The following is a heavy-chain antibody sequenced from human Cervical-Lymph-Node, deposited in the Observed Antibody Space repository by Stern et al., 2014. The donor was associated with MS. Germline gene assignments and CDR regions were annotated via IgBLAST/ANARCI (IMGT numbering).Heavy chain of an antibody. CDR3: ARVRAITGTKGTFDY. J-gene: IGHJ4*02. CDR2: INPNSGGT. CDR1: GYTFTGYY. V-gene: IGHV1-2*02. D-gene: IGHD1-7*01. Sequence: VQLVESGAEVKKPGASVKVSCKASGYTFTGYYMHWVRQAPGQGLEWMGWINPNSGGTNYAQKFQGRVTMTRDTSISTAYMELSRLRSDDTAVYYCARVRAITGTKGTFDYWGQGTLVTVSS.